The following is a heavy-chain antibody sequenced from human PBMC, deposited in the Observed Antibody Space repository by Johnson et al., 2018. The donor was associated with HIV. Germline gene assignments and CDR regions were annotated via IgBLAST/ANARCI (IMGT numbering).Heavy chain of an antibody. D-gene: IGHD3-16*01. J-gene: IGHJ3*02. CDR1: GFTFSSYW. V-gene: IGHV3-74*01. CDR2: INSDGSST. Sequence: VQLVESGGGLVQPGGSLRLSCAASGFTFSSYWMHWVRQAPGKGLVWVSRINSDGSSTSYADSVKGRFTISRDNSKNTLFLQMNSLRAEDTALYYCAKDPWGEGGAFDIWGQGTMVTVSS. CDR3: AKDPWGEGGAFDI.